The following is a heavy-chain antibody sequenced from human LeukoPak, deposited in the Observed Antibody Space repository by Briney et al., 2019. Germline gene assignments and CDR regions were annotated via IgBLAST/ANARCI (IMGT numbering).Heavy chain of an antibody. D-gene: IGHD2-2*01. CDR3: ARTRSGCSTTNCHPYDMDV. V-gene: IGHV1-69*13. CDR2: IIPIFGTT. Sequence: SVKVSCKASGGTFSSYAITWVRQAPGQGLEWMGGIIPIFGTTSYAQNFQGRVTITADESTTTAYIELSSLRSEDTAVYDCARTRSGCSTTNCHPYDMDVWGQGTTVTVSS. J-gene: IGHJ6*02. CDR1: GGTFSSYA.